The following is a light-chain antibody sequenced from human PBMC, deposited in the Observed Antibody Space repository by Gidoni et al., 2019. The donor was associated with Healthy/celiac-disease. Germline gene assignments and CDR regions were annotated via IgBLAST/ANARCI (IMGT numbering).Light chain of an antibody. CDR3: NSRDSSGNHLR. CDR1: SLRSYY. Sequence: SSELTQDPAVSVALGQTVRITCQGDSLRSYYASWYQQKPGQAPVLVIYGKDNRPSGIPDRFSGSSSGNTASLTITGAPAEDVADYYCNSRDSSGNHLRFGGGTKLTVL. V-gene: IGLV3-19*01. CDR2: GKD. J-gene: IGLJ2*01.